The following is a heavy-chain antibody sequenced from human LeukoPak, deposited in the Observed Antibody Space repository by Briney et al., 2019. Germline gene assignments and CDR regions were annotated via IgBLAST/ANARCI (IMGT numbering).Heavy chain of an antibody. V-gene: IGHV3-53*01. CDR3: ARGQGFLLDL. Sequence: PGGSLRLSCAAPGFSVSTKYMSWGRQAPGKGLEWVSIINVGGDTYYADSVKGRFTISRDTSKNTVYLQMDNLRAEDTAVYYCARGQGFLLDLWGQGTLVTVSS. J-gene: IGHJ5*02. D-gene: IGHD3-10*01. CDR2: INVGGDT. CDR1: GFSVSTKY.